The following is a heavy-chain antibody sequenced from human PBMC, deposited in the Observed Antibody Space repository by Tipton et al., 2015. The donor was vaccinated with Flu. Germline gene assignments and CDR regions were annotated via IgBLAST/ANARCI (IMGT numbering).Heavy chain of an antibody. D-gene: IGHD4/OR15-4a*01. CDR3: AIGHGAPWFDY. CDR2: ISGTGSPI. J-gene: IGHJ4*02. V-gene: IGHV3-48*02. CDR1: GFPFSTSN. Sequence: QLVQSGGGQVQPGRSLRLSCVVSGFPFSTSNMNWVRQAPGRGLEWLSYISGTGSPIFYADSVKGRFTTSRDNGKNTLYLQMNSLRDEDTAVYYCAIGHGAPWFDYWGQGTLFTVSS.